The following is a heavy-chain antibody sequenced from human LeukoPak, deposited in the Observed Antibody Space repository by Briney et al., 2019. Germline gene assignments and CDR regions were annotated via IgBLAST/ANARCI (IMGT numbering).Heavy chain of an antibody. CDR2: ISSSSGYI. J-gene: IGHJ4*02. CDR1: GFTFSSYS. CDR3: ARDIQLLYFDY. D-gene: IGHD2-2*01. V-gene: IGHV3-21*01. Sequence: GGSLRLSCAASGFTFSSYSMNWVRQAPGKGLEWVSSISSSSGYIYYADSVKGRFTISRDNAKNSLYLQMNSLRAEDTAVYYCARDIQLLYFDYWGQGTLVTVSS.